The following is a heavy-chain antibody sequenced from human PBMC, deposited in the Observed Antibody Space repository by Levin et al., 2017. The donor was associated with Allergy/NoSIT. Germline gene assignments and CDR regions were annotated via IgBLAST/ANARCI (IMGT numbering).Heavy chain of an antibody. Sequence: GESLKISCAASGFTFISYWMHWVRQAPGKGLVWVSRINSDGSSTTYADSVKGRFTISRDNAKNTLYLQMNSLRAEDTAVYYCARGPRYYDFWSGPDSYMDVWGKGTTVTVSS. D-gene: IGHD3-3*01. CDR1: GFTFISYW. CDR2: INSDGSST. V-gene: IGHV3-74*01. J-gene: IGHJ6*03. CDR3: ARGPRYYDFWSGPDSYMDV.